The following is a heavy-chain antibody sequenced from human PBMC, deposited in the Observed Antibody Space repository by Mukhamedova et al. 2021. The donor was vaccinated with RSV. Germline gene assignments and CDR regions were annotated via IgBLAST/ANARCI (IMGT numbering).Heavy chain of an antibody. Sequence: YISSSSSYTNYADSVKSRFTISRDNAKNSLYLQMNSLRAEDTAVYYCARVGIYYDSSGSGYYFDYWGQGTLVTVSS. CDR2: ISSSSSYT. D-gene: IGHD3-22*01. CDR3: ARVGIYYDSSGSGYYFDY. J-gene: IGHJ4*02. V-gene: IGHV3-11*06.